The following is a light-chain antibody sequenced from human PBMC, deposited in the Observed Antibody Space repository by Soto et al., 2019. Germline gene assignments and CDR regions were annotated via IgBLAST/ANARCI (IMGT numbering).Light chain of an antibody. CDR3: QQSDGTLST. Sequence: DIQMTQSPPSLSASIGDRVTITCRASQSVSNFLNWYQQIPGKAPNLLIYGTSSLQSGVPSRFSGSGSGTDFTLTISSLQPEDFATYYCQQSDGTLSTFGQGTKVDIK. CDR1: QSVSNF. CDR2: GTS. J-gene: IGKJ1*01. V-gene: IGKV1-39*01.